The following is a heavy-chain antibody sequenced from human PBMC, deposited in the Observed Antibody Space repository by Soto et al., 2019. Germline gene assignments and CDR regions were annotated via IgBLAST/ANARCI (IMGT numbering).Heavy chain of an antibody. CDR2: ISSSSSSI. CDR1: GFTFSDYY. Sequence: GGSLRLSCAASGFTFSDYYMSWIRQTPGKGLEWISYISSSSSSIYYADSVKGRFTISRDNSNNTLYVQMTSLRAEDTAVYYCARGLHSLFDYWGQGTLVTVSS. D-gene: IGHD2-21*01. CDR3: ARGLHSLFDY. V-gene: IGHV3-11*04. J-gene: IGHJ4*02.